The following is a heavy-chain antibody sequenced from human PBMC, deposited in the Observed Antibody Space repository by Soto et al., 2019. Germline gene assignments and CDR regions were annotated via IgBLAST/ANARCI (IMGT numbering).Heavy chain of an antibody. V-gene: IGHV3-23*01. CDR3: AKDRGPYSSSWSGPYYFDY. Sequence: GGSLRLSCAASGFTFSSYAMSWVRQAPGKGLEWVSAISGSGGSTYYADSVKGRFTISRDNSKNTLYLQMNSLRAEDTAVYYCAKDRGPYSSSWSGPYYFDYWGQGTLVTVSS. CDR2: ISGSGGST. D-gene: IGHD6-13*01. J-gene: IGHJ4*02. CDR1: GFTFSSYA.